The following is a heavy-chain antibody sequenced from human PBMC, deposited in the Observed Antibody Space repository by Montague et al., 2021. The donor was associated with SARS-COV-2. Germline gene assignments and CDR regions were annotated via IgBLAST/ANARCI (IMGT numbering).Heavy chain of an antibody. V-gene: IGHV2-70*13. D-gene: IGHD1-26*01. CDR3: ARVGFGHYDAVDV. J-gene: IGHJ6*02. CDR1: EFSLTTTGMC. CDR2: IDWDDDK. Sequence: PALVKPTQTLTLTCTFSEFSLTTTGMCVSWIRQPPGKALEWLAIIDWDDDKYYSTSLKTRLTISKDTSKNQVVLTMTNMDPVDTATYYCARVGFGHYDAVDVWGQGTTVTVSS.